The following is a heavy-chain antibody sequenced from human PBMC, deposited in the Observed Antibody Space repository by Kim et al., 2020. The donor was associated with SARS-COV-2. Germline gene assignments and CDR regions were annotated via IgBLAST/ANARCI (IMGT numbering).Heavy chain of an antibody. CDR2: ISGSGGST. CDR1: GFTFSSYA. Sequence: GGSLRLSCAASGFTFSSYAMSWVRQAPGKGLEWVSAISGSGGSTYYADSVKGRFTISRDNSKNTLYLQMNSLRAEDTAVYYCAKHSGGYYDSSGYPPLGYFDYWGQGTLVTVSS. V-gene: IGHV3-23*01. CDR3: AKHSGGYYDSSGYPPLGYFDY. D-gene: IGHD3-22*01. J-gene: IGHJ4*02.